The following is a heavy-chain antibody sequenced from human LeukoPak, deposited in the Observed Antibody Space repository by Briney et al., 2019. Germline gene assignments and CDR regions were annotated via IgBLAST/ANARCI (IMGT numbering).Heavy chain of an antibody. CDR2: ISAYNGNT. CDR3: ARGNPTNYYYGSGSYYNGYNWFDP. V-gene: IGHV1-18*01. D-gene: IGHD3-10*01. J-gene: IGHJ5*02. CDR1: GYTFTSYG. Sequence: ASVKVSCKASGYTFTSYGISWVRQAPGQGLEWMGWISAYNGNTNYAQKLQGRVTMTTDTSTSTAYMELRSLRSDDTAVYYCARGNPTNYYYGSGSYYNGYNWFDPWGQGTLVTVSS.